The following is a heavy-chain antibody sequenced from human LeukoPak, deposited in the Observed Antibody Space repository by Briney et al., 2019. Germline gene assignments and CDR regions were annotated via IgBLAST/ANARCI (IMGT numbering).Heavy chain of an antibody. V-gene: IGHV3-13*01. J-gene: IGHJ4*02. CDR3: ASSSGWTGGVY. CDR2: IGTAGDT. D-gene: IGHD6-19*01. CDR1: GFTFSSYD. Sequence: GGSLRLSCAASGFTFSSYDMHWVRQGTGKGLEWVSAIGTAGDTYYPGSVKGRFTISRENAKNSLYLQMNSLRAEDTAVYCCASSSGWTGGVYWGQGTLVTVSS.